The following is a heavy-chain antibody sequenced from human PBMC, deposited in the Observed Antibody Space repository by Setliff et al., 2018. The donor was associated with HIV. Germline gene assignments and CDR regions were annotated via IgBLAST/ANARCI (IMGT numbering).Heavy chain of an antibody. CDR3: ARSRTSSGYYGVTGYGMDV. CDR2: INHSGST. D-gene: IGHD3-22*01. Sequence: SETLSLTCAVYGGSFSDYYWSWIRQPPGKGLEWIGEINHSGSTNYNPSLKSRVTISVATSKNQFSLKLNSVTTADTAVYYCARSRTSSGYYGVTGYGMDVWGQGTTVTVSS. CDR1: GGSFSDYY. J-gene: IGHJ6*02. V-gene: IGHV4-34*01.